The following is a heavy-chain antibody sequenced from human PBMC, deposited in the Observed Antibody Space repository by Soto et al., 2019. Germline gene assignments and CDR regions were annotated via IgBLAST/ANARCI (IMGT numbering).Heavy chain of an antibody. D-gene: IGHD3-10*01. CDR2: ISGSGDTT. J-gene: IGHJ3*01. CDR1: GFSFNSYA. CDR3: ANEASISVTGNPFDV. V-gene: IGHV3-23*01. Sequence: EVHLLESGGGLVQPGGSLRLSCAASGFSFNSYAMNWVRQAPGKGLQWVSSISGSGDTTYQVDSVKGRFTISRDNSNNTLFLQMNSLRVEDTAVYYCANEASISVTGNPFDVWGQGTMVTVSS.